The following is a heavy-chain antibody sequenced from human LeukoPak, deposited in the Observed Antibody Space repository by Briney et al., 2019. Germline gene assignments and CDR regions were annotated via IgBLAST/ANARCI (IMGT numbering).Heavy chain of an antibody. CDR2: IIPILGIA. Sequence: SVKVSCKASGGTFSSYTISWVRQAPGQGLEWMGRIIPILGIANYAQKFQGRVTITADKSTSTAYMELSSLRSEDTAVYYCARGDSSGYYDFHAFDIWGQGTMVTVSS. J-gene: IGHJ3*02. CDR3: ARGDSSGYYDFHAFDI. V-gene: IGHV1-69*02. CDR1: GGTFSSYT. D-gene: IGHD3-22*01.